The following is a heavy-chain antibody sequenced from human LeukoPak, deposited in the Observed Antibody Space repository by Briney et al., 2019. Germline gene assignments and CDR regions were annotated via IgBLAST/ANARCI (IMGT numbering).Heavy chain of an antibody. CDR2: IYHSGRT. CDR3: AREPHLPIFGTYYFDY. V-gene: IGHV4-38-2*02. D-gene: IGHD3-3*01. J-gene: IGHJ4*02. CDR1: GYSISSGYY. Sequence: PSETLSLTCTVSGYSISSGYYWGWIRQPPGKGLEWIGIIYHSGRTDYNPSLKSRVTISEDTSKNQFSLQLNSVTPEDTAVYYCAREPHLPIFGTYYFDYWGQGTLVTVSS.